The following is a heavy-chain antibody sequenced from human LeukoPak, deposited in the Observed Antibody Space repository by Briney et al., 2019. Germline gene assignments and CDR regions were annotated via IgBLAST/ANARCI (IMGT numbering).Heavy chain of an antibody. CDR1: GYTFTSYY. D-gene: IGHD6-6*01. V-gene: IGHV1-46*01. Sequence: ASVKVSCKSSGYTFTSYYMHWVRQAPGQGREWMGIINTSGGGTTYAQKFQGRVTMTRDTSTSTVYMELSSLTSEDTAVYYCARQGMGSSSFWIDYWGQGTLVTVSS. J-gene: IGHJ4*02. CDR3: ARQGMGSSSFWIDY. CDR2: INTSGGGT.